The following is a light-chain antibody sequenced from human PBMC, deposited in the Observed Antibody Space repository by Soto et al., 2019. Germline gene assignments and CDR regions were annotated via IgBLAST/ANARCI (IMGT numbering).Light chain of an antibody. J-gene: IGKJ5*01. Sequence: EVVSTQSPATLSLSPGERATISCRASQSVSSYLAWYQQKPGQAPRLLIYDASNSATGIPARFSGSGSGTDFTFTIISLEPEDFAVYYCQQRSNWPPTFGQGTRLEIK. CDR1: QSVSSY. CDR3: QQRSNWPPT. CDR2: DAS. V-gene: IGKV3-11*01.